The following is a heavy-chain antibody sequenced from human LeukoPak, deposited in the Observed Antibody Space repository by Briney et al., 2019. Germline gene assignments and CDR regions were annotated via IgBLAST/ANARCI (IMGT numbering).Heavy chain of an antibody. CDR3: ARTLFKRRAYYESYMDV. D-gene: IGHD3-3*01. CDR2: IYSGGST. V-gene: IGHV3-66*01. Sequence: HPGGSLRLSCAASGFTVSSNYMSWVRQAPGKGLEWVSVIYSGGSTYYADSVKGRFTISRDNAKNSLYLQMNSLRAEDTAVYYCARTLFKRRAYYESYMDVWGKGTTVTVSS. J-gene: IGHJ6*03. CDR1: GFTVSSNY.